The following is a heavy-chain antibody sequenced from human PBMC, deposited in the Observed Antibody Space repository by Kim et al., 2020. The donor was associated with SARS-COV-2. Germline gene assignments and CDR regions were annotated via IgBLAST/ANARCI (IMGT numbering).Heavy chain of an antibody. Sequence: GESLKISCKGSGYSFTSYWISWVRQMPGKGLEWMGRIDPSDSYTNYSPSFQGHVTISADKSISTAYLQWSSLKASDTAMYYCARHQSRPWVMTGLRRDYYYYGMDVWGQGTTVTVSS. CDR2: IDPSDSYT. J-gene: IGHJ6*02. CDR3: ARHQSRPWVMTGLRRDYYYYGMDV. D-gene: IGHD2-21*02. V-gene: IGHV5-10-1*01. CDR1: GYSFTSYW.